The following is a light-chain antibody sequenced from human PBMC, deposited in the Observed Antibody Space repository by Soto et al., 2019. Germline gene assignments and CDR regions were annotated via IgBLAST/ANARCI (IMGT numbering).Light chain of an antibody. CDR2: VAS. CDR3: QQSSSTPQT. Sequence: DIQITQSPSSLSSSVGDRVTITCLSSQSISSYLSWYQQKPGKAPKLLINVASTLQSGVPSRFSGSGSGTDFTLAISSLQPEDFATYYCQQSSSTPQTFGGGTKVDIK. CDR1: QSISSY. J-gene: IGKJ4*01. V-gene: IGKV1-39*01.